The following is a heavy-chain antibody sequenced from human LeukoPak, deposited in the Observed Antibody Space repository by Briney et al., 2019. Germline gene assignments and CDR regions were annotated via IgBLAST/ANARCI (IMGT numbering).Heavy chain of an antibody. J-gene: IGHJ4*02. Sequence: GASVKVSCKASGYTFTGYYRHWVRQAPGQGREWMGWINPNSGGTNYAQKFQGRVTMTRDTSISTAYLELSRLRADDTAVYYFASFYDSKLYYFDYWGQGTLVTVSS. CDR2: INPNSGGT. CDR1: GYTFTGYY. CDR3: ASFYDSKLYYFDY. D-gene: IGHD3-22*01. V-gene: IGHV1-2*02.